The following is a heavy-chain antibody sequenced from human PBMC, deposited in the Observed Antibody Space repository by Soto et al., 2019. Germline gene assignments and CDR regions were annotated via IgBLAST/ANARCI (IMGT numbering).Heavy chain of an antibody. Sequence: PGGSLRLSCAASGFTFISYSMNWVRQAPGKGLEWVSSISSSSSYIYYADSVKGRFTISRDNAKNSLYLQMNSLRAEDTAVYYCAREAVPYSSSWYGTFDYWGQGTLVTVSS. V-gene: IGHV3-21*01. CDR2: ISSSSSYI. J-gene: IGHJ4*02. CDR3: AREAVPYSSSWYGTFDY. D-gene: IGHD6-13*01. CDR1: GFTFISYS.